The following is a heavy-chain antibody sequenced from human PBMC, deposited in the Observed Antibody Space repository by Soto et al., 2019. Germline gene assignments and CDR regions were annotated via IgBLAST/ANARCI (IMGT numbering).Heavy chain of an antibody. CDR1: GGSISSYY. CDR2: IYYSGST. D-gene: IGHD2-15*01. V-gene: IGHV4-59*01. CDR3: AREGSYKNYYYYGMDV. Sequence: LSLTCTVSGGSISSYYWSWIRQPPGKGLEWIGYIYYSGSTNYNPSLKSRVTISVDTSKNQFSLKLSSVTTADTAVYYCAREGSYKNYYYYGMDVWGQGTTVTVSS. J-gene: IGHJ6*02.